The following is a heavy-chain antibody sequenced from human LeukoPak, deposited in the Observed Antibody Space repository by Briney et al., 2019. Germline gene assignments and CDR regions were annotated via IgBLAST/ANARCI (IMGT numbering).Heavy chain of an antibody. J-gene: IGHJ4*02. CDR1: GYSISRGYY. CDR2: VYPTGSP. V-gene: IGHV4-38-2*02. CDR3: ARAAAPVSYCDS. Sequence: SETLSLTCTVSGYSISRGYYWGWIRQPPGKELEWIGSVYPTGSPYYNPSLKSRVIISVDTSKNQFSLKLSSVTAADTAVYYCARAAAPVSYCDSWGQGTLVTVSS. D-gene: IGHD5/OR15-5a*01.